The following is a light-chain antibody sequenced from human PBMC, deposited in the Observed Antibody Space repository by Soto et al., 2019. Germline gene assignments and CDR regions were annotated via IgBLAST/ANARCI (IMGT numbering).Light chain of an antibody. V-gene: IGKV1-13*02. J-gene: IGKJ4*01. CDR1: QGIGSA. CDR3: QQFNSYPLT. CDR2: YAS. Sequence: AIQLTQSPSSLSASVGDRVTITCRASQGIGSALAWYQQRPGEAPRFLIYYASTMGSGVPLRFSGSGSGTYFTLTISTLQLEDFSTYYCQQFNSYPLTFGGGTKVEIK.